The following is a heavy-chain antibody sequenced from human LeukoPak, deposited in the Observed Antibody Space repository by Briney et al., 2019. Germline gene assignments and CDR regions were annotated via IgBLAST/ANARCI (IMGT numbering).Heavy chain of an antibody. CDR3: ARDIGTMVRGVIGLGFDY. D-gene: IGHD3-10*01. J-gene: IGHJ4*02. CDR1: GGSISSGGYY. Sequence: SETLYLTCTVSGGSISSGGYYWSWIRQHPGKGLEWIGYIYYSGGTYYNPSLKSRVTISLDTSKNQFSLKLSSVTAADTAVYYCARDIGTMVRGVIGLGFDYWGQGTLVTVSS. V-gene: IGHV4-31*03. CDR2: IYYSGGT.